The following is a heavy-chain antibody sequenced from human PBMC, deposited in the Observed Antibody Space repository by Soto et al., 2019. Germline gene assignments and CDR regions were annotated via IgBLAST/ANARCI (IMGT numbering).Heavy chain of an antibody. CDR2: IWYDGSNK. J-gene: IGHJ3*02. Sequence: QVQLVESGGGVVQPGRSLRLSCAASGFTFSSYGMHGVRQAPGKGLEWVAVIWYDGSNKYYADSVKGRFTISRDNSKNTLYLQMNSLRAEDTAVYYCARVRGFWSGYRPDAFDIWGQGTMVTVSS. V-gene: IGHV3-33*01. D-gene: IGHD3-3*01. CDR1: GFTFSSYG. CDR3: ARVRGFWSGYRPDAFDI.